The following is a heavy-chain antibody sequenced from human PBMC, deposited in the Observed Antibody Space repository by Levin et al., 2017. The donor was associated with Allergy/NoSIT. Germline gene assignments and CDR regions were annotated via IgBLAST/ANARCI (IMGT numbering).Heavy chain of an antibody. CDR3: ARVHSGYDYGDALDY. J-gene: IGHJ4*02. V-gene: IGHV3-7*01. D-gene: IGHD5-12*01. CDR1: GFTFNTYW. Sequence: TGGSLRLSCAASGFTFNTYWMTWVRQAPGKGLEWVAYIKEDGSEKYYVDSVKGRFTISRDNAKTSLYLQMNSLRAGDTAVYYCARVHSGYDYGDALDYWGQGTLVTVSS. CDR2: IKEDGSEK.